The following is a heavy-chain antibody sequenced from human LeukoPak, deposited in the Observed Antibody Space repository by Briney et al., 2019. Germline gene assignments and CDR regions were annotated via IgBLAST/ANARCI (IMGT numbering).Heavy chain of an antibody. V-gene: IGHV3-66*01. Sequence: GRSLRLSCAASGFTVSSNYMSWVRQAPGKGLECVSVLYSGGSTYYADSVKGRFTISRDNSKNTLYLQMNSLRGEDTAVYYCAREAVTYGSGADPLDYWGQGTLVTVSS. J-gene: IGHJ4*02. CDR1: GFTVSSNY. CDR2: LYSGGST. D-gene: IGHD3-10*01. CDR3: AREAVTYGSGADPLDY.